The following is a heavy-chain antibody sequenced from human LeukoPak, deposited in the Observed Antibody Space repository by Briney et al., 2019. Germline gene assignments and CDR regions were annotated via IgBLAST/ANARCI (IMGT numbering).Heavy chain of an antibody. V-gene: IGHV4-39*01. D-gene: IGHD3-3*01. CDR1: GGSISSSSYY. CDR3: ARIPLSRFITIFGVREGSIDP. J-gene: IGHJ5*02. CDR2: IYYSGST. Sequence: SETLSLTCTVSGGSISSSSYYWGWIRQPPGKGLEWIGSIYYSGSTYYNPSLKSRVTISVDTSKNQFSLKLSSVTAADTAVYYCARIPLSRFITIFGVREGSIDPWGQGTLVTVSS.